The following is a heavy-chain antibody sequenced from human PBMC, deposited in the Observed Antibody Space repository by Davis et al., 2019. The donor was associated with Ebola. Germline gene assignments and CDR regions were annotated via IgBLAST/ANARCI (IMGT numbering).Heavy chain of an antibody. CDR3: ARAGIGFYYGLDV. D-gene: IGHD3-10*01. J-gene: IGHJ6*04. CDR1: GFTFRSYD. V-gene: IGHV3-13*01. Sequence: GESLKISCAASGFTFRSYDIHWVRHAPGKGLEWVSAFGSAGDTYYADSVKGRFSISRENGKNSLYLQMNNLRAGDTAIYYCARAGIGFYYGLDVWGKGTTAIVSS. CDR2: FGSAGDT.